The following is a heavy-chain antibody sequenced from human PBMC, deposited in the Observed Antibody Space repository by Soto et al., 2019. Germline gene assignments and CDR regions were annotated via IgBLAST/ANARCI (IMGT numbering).Heavy chain of an antibody. Sequence: QVQLVESGGGVVQPGRSLRLSCAASGFTFSSYGMHWVRQAPGKGLEWVAVISYDGSNKYYADSVKGRFTISIDNSQNTLYLQMNSRTAEDTAVYYCAKSYSSGWSPDYWGQGTLVTVSS. J-gene: IGHJ4*02. V-gene: IGHV3-30*18. CDR3: AKSYSSGWSPDY. CDR2: ISYDGSNK. CDR1: GFTFSSYG. D-gene: IGHD6-19*01.